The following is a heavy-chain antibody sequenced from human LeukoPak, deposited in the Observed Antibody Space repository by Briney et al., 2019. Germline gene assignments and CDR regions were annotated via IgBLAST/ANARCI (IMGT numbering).Heavy chain of an antibody. CDR1: GDSISGYY. J-gene: IGHJ4*02. CDR2: IYYSGST. V-gene: IGHV4-59*01. Sequence: SETLSLTCSVSGDSISGYYWSWIRQPPGKGLEWIGYIYYSGSTNYNPSLKSRVTISVDTSKNQFSLKLSSVTAADTAVYYCARQGGIAAALSYWGQGTLVTVSS. D-gene: IGHD6-13*01. CDR3: ARQGGIAAALSY.